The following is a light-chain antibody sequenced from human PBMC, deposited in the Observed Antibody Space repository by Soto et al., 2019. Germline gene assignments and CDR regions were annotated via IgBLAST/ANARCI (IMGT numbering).Light chain of an antibody. CDR3: QRYDSAPQT. CDR1: QVIANY. V-gene: IGKV1-27*01. Sequence: DIQMTQSPSSLSASVGDRVTITCRASQVIANYLAWYQQKPGKVPKLLIYVASTLQSGVPSRFGGSGSGTDFTLTISGLQPEDVATYYCQRYDSAPQTFGHGTKVEIK. CDR2: VAS. J-gene: IGKJ1*01.